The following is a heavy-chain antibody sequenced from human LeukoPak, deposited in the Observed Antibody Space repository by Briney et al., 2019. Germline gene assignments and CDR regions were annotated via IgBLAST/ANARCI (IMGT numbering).Heavy chain of an antibody. J-gene: IGHJ4*02. CDR3: ARSPRAGVTPWFFDY. V-gene: IGHV4-59*08. CDR2: MYYSGST. CDR1: GDSISNYY. D-gene: IGHD3-10*01. Sequence: PSETLSLTCTVSGDSISNYYRSWIRQPSGKGLEWIGYMYYSGSTNYNPSLKSRDTTSMDTSENQFSLKLTSVTAADTAVYYCARSPRAGVTPWFFDYWGQGTLVAVSS.